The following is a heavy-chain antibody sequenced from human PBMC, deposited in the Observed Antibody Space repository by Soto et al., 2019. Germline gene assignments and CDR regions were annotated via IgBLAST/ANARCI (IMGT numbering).Heavy chain of an antibody. D-gene: IGHD6-19*01. V-gene: IGHV4-39*01. CDR2: MSYSGST. Sequence: LQLQESGPGLVQPSETLSLTCTVSGESINRDVYYWGWIRQPPGKGLEWIGSMSYSGSTYYNLSLESRVSMSVDTSKNQFSLKLSSVTAADTSVYYCARPGSTTGWFYFDSWGQGFLVTVSS. CDR1: GESINRDVYY. J-gene: IGHJ4*02. CDR3: ARPGSTTGWFYFDS.